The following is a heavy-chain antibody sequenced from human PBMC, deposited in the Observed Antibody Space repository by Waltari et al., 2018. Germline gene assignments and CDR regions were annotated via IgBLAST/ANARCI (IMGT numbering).Heavy chain of an antibody. CDR2: IKSRITGGKT. V-gene: IGHV3-15*01. Sequence: EVQLVESGGGLVEPGGSLRLSCAGSGFIFSTAWMHWARQAPGKGLEWVGRIKSRITGGKTEYGAPVKGRFTISIDDSKDTVYLQMNSLKTEDTCVYYCGDFTAFDYWGQGSLVIVSS. D-gene: IGHD2-8*02. CDR1: GFIFSTAW. J-gene: IGHJ4*02. CDR3: GDFTAFDY.